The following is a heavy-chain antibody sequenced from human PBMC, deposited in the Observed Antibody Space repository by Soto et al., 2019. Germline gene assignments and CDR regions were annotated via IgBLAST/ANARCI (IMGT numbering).Heavy chain of an antibody. CDR2: INPSGGTT. Sequence: ASLKVSCKASGYTFTSQNMHWVRQAPGQGLEWMGVINPSGGTTGYAQKFQGRVTMTRDTSINTAYMELSNLRSEDTAIYYCARGVDAGVDVWGQGTTVNVS. D-gene: IGHD7-27*01. V-gene: IGHV1-46*01. CDR1: GYTFTSQN. J-gene: IGHJ6*02. CDR3: ARGVDAGVDV.